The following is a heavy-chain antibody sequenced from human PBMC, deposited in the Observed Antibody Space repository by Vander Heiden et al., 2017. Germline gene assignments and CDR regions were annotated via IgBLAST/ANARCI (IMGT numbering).Heavy chain of an antibody. CDR3: ANGIQSWPPQIDY. D-gene: IGHD6-13*01. Sequence: EVQLLESGGGLVQPGGSLRLSCPASGLTFSSYAMSWVRQAQGKGLEWVSAISGSGGSTYYADSVKGRFTISRDNSKNTLYLQMNSLRAEDTAVYYCANGIQSWPPQIDYWGQGTLVTVSS. CDR2: ISGSGGST. V-gene: IGHV3-23*01. J-gene: IGHJ4*02. CDR1: GLTFSSYA.